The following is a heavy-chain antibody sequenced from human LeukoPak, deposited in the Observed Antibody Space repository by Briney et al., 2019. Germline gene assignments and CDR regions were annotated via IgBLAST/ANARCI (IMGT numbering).Heavy chain of an antibody. CDR3: TRDRLKKWFDP. D-gene: IGHD5-12*01. CDR2: ININSGAT. CDR1: GHTFTGNNY. Sequence: ASVKVSCKASGHTFTGNNYIHWARQAPGQGPEWMGWININSGATYYAQKFQGRVTMTRDTSIITTYMELYRLTSDDMAVYYCTRDRLKKWFDPWGQGTLVTVSS. J-gene: IGHJ5*02. V-gene: IGHV1-2*02.